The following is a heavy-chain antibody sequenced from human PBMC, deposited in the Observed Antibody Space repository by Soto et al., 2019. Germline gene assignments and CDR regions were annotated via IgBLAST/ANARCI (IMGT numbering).Heavy chain of an antibody. CDR1: GFTFSSYW. CDR3: AREPHCSGGSCYGWGAFDI. J-gene: IGHJ3*02. CDR2: IKQDGSEK. D-gene: IGHD2-15*01. Sequence: EVQLVESGGGLVQPGGSLRLSCAASGFTFSSYWMSWVRQAPGKGLEWVANIKQDGSEKYYVDSVKGRFTISRDNAKNSRYLQMNSLRAEDTAVYYCAREPHCSGGSCYGWGAFDIWGQGTMVTVSS. V-gene: IGHV3-7*01.